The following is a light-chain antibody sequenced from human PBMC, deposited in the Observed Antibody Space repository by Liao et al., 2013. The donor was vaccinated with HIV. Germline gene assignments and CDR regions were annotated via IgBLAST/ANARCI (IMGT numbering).Light chain of an antibody. J-gene: IGLJ2*01. V-gene: IGLV3-21*01. CDR3: QSADSSGTCVV. CDR1: NFGDKS. Sequence: SYELTQPPSVSVAPGKTARITCGGNNFGDKSVHWYQQKPGQAPVLVIYFDSDRPSGIPERFSGSSSGTTVTLTISGVQAEDEADYHCQSADSSGTCVVFGGGTKLTVL. CDR2: FDS.